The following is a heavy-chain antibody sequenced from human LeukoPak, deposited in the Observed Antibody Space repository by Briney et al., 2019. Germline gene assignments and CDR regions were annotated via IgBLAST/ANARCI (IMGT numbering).Heavy chain of an antibody. D-gene: IGHD3-22*01. J-gene: IGHJ4*02. CDR2: ISWNSGSI. CDR3: AKGVPYYDSTRFDY. CDR1: GFTFDDYA. V-gene: IGHV3-9*01. Sequence: GGSLRLSCAASGFTFDDYAMHWVRQAPGKGLEWVSGISWNSGSIGYADSVKGRFTISRDNAKNSLYLQMNSLRAEDTALYYCAKGVPYYDSTRFDYWGQGTLVTVSS.